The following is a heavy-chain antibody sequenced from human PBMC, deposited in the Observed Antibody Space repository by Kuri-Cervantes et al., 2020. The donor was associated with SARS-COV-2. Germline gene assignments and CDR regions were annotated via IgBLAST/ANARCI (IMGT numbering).Heavy chain of an antibody. CDR3: ARNGAAAAGYYFDY. CDR2: ISWNSGSI. V-gene: IGHV3-9*01. J-gene: IGHJ4*02. D-gene: IGHD6-13*01. Sequence: SLKISCAASGFTFDDYAMHWVRQAPGKGLEWVSGISWNSGSIGYADSVKGRFTISRDNAKNSLYLQMNSLRAEDTAVYYCARNGAAAAGYYFDYWGQGTLVTVSS. CDR1: GFTFDDYA.